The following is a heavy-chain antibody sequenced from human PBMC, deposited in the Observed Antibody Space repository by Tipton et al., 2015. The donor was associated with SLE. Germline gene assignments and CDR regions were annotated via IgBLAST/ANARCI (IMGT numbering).Heavy chain of an antibody. J-gene: IGHJ2*01. CDR2: INHSGST. CDR3: ARDRMGTRYFDL. CDR1: GGSFSGYY. Sequence: TLSLTCAAYGGSFSGYYWSWVRQPPGKGLEWIGEINHSGSTKYNPSLKSRVSISVDTSKNQFSLKLSSVTAADTAVYYCARDRMGTRYFDLWGRGTLVTVSS. D-gene: IGHD1-14*01. V-gene: IGHV4-34*01.